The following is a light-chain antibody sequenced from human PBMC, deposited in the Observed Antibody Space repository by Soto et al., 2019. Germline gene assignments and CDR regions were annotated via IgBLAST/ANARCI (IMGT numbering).Light chain of an antibody. CDR1: QTISNY. CDR2: GAS. CDR3: QQSYNVPFT. Sequence: DIQMTQSPASLASSLGDRITISCRASQTISNYLNWYHQKPGEAPKILIYGASTLRSGVPSSVSGSGSGTEFSPSISSLQPEDFGTYYCQQSYNVPFTFGPGTKVDVK. J-gene: IGKJ3*01. V-gene: IGKV1-39*01.